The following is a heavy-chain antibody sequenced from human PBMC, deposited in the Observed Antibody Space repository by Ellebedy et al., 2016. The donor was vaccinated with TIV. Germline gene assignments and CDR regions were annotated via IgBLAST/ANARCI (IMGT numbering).Heavy chain of an antibody. D-gene: IGHD3-10*01. J-gene: IGHJ5*02. CDR1: GDSVRSSDYF. V-gene: IGHV4-39*07. CDR3: ARGLRYFRGSGPGFGP. CDR2: IYYSGTT. Sequence: MPSETLSLTCTVSGDSVRSSDYFWGWIRQPPGKGLEWIAHIYYSGTTYYNPSLLGRGTISIDASRNQFSLSLTFGTAADTAVYYCARGLRYFRGSGPGFGPWGQGILVTVSS.